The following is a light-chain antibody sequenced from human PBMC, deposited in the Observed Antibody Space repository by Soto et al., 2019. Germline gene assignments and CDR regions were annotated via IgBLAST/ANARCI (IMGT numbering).Light chain of an antibody. J-gene: IGKJ3*01. Sequence: DIQMTQSPSSMSASVGDRVTITCRASQCVSRNLDWYQQQPGKAPKLLIYAASTLQSGVPSRCSGSWSGTDFTLTISSLHPEDFATYYCQLCNNAPLTFGPGTKVEIK. CDR1: QCVSRN. CDR2: AAS. CDR3: QLCNNAPLT. V-gene: IGKV1-39*01.